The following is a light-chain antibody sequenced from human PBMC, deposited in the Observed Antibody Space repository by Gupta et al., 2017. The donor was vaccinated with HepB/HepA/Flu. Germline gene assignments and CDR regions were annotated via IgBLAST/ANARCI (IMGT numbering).Light chain of an antibody. CDR2: ENN. Sequence: QSVLTQPPSVSADPGQKVTISCSGSSSNIGNNYVSWYQQPPGTAPKLLIYENNKRPSGIPDRFSGSKSGTSATLGITGLQSGDEADYYCGAWDSSLSAVVFGGGTKLTVL. V-gene: IGLV1-51*02. J-gene: IGLJ2*01. CDR3: GAWDSSLSAVV. CDR1: SSNIGNNY.